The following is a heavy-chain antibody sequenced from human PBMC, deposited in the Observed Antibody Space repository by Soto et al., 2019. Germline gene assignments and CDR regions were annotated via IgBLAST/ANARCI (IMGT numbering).Heavy chain of an antibody. CDR3: ARDRYCGGDCYEYYFDY. D-gene: IGHD2-21*02. V-gene: IGHV1-69*01. CDR1: GGTFSSYA. J-gene: IGHJ4*02. CDR2: IIPIFGTA. Sequence: QVQLVQSGAEVKKPGSSVTVSCKASGGTFSSYAISWVRQAPGQGLEWMGGIIPIFGTANYAQKFQGRVTITSDESTSTAYMELSSLRSEDTAVYYCARDRYCGGDCYEYYFDYWGQGTLVTVSS.